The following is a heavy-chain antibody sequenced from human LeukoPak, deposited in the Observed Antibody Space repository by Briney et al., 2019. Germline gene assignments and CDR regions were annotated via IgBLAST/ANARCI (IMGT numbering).Heavy chain of an antibody. V-gene: IGHV4-30-4*01. CDR1: GGSISTCDYY. CDR2: IYYSSST. D-gene: IGHD1-26*01. J-gene: IGHJ4*02. Sequence: SQTLSLTCTVSGGSISTCDYYWSWNRPPPGQGLVWIGYIYYSSSTYYTPSRQSRVIVSVDTYKNQFSLKLSSVPAADTAVYHGARAPVSSGTYFDYWGQGTLVTVSS. CDR3: ARAPVSSGTYFDY.